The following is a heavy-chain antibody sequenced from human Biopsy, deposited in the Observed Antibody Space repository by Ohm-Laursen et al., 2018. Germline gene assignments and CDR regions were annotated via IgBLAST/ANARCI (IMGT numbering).Heavy chain of an antibody. V-gene: IGHV4-39*01. Sequence: GTLSLTWTVSGGSISNNNYYWGWIRQPPGKGLEWIGSIFYRGSTHHKPSLKSRVNISVDTSKNQFSLKLNSVTAADTAVYYCARDCDTSGYYYVSWGQGTLVTVSS. CDR2: IFYRGST. CDR3: ARDCDTSGYYYVS. D-gene: IGHD3-22*01. J-gene: IGHJ5*02. CDR1: GGSISNNNYY.